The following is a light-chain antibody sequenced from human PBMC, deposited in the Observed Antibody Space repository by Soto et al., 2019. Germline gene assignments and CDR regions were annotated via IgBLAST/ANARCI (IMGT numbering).Light chain of an antibody. V-gene: IGKV3-20*01. CDR3: QQYGSSPRT. CDR2: GAS. J-gene: IGKJ1*01. CDR1: QRISNSY. Sequence: TQSPGTLSLSPGERATLSCRASQRISNSYLAWYQQKPGQAPRLLIYGASSRATGIPERFSGSGSVTDFTLTISRLEPEDFAVYFCQQYGSSPRTFGQGTKVDI.